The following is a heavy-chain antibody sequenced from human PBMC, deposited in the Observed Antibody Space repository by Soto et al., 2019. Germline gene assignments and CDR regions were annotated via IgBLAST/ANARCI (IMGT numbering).Heavy chain of an antibody. Sequence: QVQLVQSGAEVKKPGASVKVSCKASGFTFTNYFFHWVRQAPRQGLEWMGIISPYDGSKNYQQSLQGRVTMTSDTSXXXVYXXXXXXXXXXXXXXFCARGDGRGSTGFYYYYGMDVWGHGTMITV. J-gene: IGHJ6*02. D-gene: IGHD1-26*01. CDR3: ARGDGRGSTGFYYYYGMDV. V-gene: IGHV1-46*01. CDR1: GFTFTNYF. CDR2: ISPYDGSK.